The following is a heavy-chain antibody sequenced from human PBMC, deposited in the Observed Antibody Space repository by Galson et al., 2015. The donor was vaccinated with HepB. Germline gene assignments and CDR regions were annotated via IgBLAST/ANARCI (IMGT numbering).Heavy chain of an antibody. V-gene: IGHV7-4-1*02. CDR3: ARGSNSPDSGGYYFEVDAFDI. D-gene: IGHD3-22*01. J-gene: IGHJ3*02. CDR2: ITTNTENP. Sequence: SVKVSCKASGYTFTSYGVNWVRQAPGQGLEWMGWITTNTENPTYAQGLTGRIVFSLDTSVSTAYLQISSLKAEDTAIYYCARGSNSPDSGGYYFEVDAFDIWGQGTMVTVSS. CDR1: GYTFTSYG.